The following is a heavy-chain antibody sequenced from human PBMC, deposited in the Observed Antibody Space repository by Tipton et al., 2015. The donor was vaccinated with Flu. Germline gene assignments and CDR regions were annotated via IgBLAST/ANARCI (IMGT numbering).Heavy chain of an antibody. Sequence: SLRLSCAASGFTFSDYAMSWVRQAPGRGLAWVSVISGAGGHTDYTDSVKGRFTISRDNSKDTVFLQMSSLRAEDTAVYYCATSTVSTISYGLDVWGQGTTVTVSS. J-gene: IGHJ6*02. D-gene: IGHD5/OR15-5a*01. CDR1: GFTFSDYA. CDR2: ISGAGGHT. CDR3: ATSTVSTISYGLDV. V-gene: IGHV3-23*01.